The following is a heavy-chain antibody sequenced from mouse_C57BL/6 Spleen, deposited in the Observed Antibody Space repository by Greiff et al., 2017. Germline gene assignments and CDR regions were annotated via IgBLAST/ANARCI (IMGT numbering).Heavy chain of an antibody. D-gene: IGHD1-1*02. J-gene: IGHJ2*01. CDR1: GYAFSSSW. CDR3: ARGPYGYFDY. Sequence: QVQLKQSGPELVKPGASVKISCKASGYAFSSSWMNWVKQRPGKGLEWIGRIYTGDGDTNYNGKFKGKATLTADKSSSTAYMQLSSLTSEDSAVYFCARGPYGYFDYWGQGTTLTVSS. CDR2: IYTGDGDT. V-gene: IGHV1-82*01.